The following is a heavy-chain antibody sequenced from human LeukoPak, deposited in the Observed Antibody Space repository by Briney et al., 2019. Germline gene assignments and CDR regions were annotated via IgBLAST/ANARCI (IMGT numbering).Heavy chain of an antibody. J-gene: IGHJ4*02. D-gene: IGHD3-3*02. Sequence: ASVKVSCRASGYXFTGYGMSWVRQAPGRGLEWVGWITTYNGNTNFAQKVQGRVTMTTDTSTSTAYMELRSLRSDDTAVYYCARCILATCRYLPSFDFWGQGTLVTVSS. CDR2: ITTYNGNT. CDR1: GYXFTGYG. CDR3: ARCILATCRYLPSFDF. V-gene: IGHV1-18*01.